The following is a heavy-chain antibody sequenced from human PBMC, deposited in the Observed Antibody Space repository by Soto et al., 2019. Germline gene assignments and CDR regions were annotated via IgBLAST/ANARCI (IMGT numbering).Heavy chain of an antibody. CDR3: AKDPPPGNLGYFFYY. CDR1: GFTFSTYA. J-gene: IGHJ4*02. V-gene: IGHV3-23*01. Sequence: GGSLRLSCAASGFTFSTYAMAWVRQAPGKGLEWVSGVSASGLNTDYADPVKGRFYISRDNSKNTVSLHMNSLRAEDTALYYWAKDPPPGNLGYFFYYWGPGTAVTLSS. D-gene: IGHD3-10*01. CDR2: VSASGLNT.